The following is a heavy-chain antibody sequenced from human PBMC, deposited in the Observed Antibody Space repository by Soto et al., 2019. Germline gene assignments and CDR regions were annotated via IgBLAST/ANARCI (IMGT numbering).Heavy chain of an antibody. CDR2: ISNDGSIT. CDR1: GFIFSNYW. V-gene: IGHV3-74*01. J-gene: IGHJ5*02. D-gene: IGHD1-1*01. CDR3: ASELAAINWFDP. Sequence: PGGSLRLSCEASGFIFSNYWMHWVRQTPGTGLVWVSRISNDGSITNYADSVKGRFTISRDNAKNSLYLQMNSLRDEDTAVYYCASELAAINWFDPWGQGTLVTVSS.